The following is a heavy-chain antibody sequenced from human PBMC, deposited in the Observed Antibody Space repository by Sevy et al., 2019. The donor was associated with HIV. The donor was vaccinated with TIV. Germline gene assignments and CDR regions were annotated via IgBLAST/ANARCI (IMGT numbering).Heavy chain of an antibody. CDR1: GFDFRNYG. Sequence: GGSLRLSCTASGFDFRNYGMHWVRQAPDKGLQWLTFIRYDGSTTYYADSVRGRLTISRDNSKNTLFLQTNSLRREDTAVYYCVKGPHPAVTTSYALDVWGQGTTFTVSS. CDR2: IRYDGSTT. D-gene: IGHD4-17*01. J-gene: IGHJ6*02. CDR3: VKGPHPAVTTSYALDV. V-gene: IGHV3-30*02.